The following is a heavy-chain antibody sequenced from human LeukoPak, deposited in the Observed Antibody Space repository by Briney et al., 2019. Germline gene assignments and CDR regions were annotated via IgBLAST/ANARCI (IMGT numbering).Heavy chain of an antibody. J-gene: IGHJ4*02. V-gene: IGHV4-39*07. Sequence: SETLSLTCTVSGGSISSSSYYWGWIRQPPGKGLEWIGEINHSGSTNYNPSLKGRVTISVDTSKNQFSLKLSSVTAADTAVYYCHINYYDHFDYWGQGTLVTVSS. CDR2: INHSGST. CDR3: HINYYDHFDY. D-gene: IGHD3-22*01. CDR1: GGSISSSSYY.